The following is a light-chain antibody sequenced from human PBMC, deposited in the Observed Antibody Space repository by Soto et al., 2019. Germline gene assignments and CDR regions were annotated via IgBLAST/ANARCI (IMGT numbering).Light chain of an antibody. J-gene: IGLJ2*01. CDR3: LLYLSGHVRL. V-gene: IGLV7-43*01. CDR1: TGQVTGRNF. CDR2: NTN. Sequence: QTVVTQEPSLTVSPGGTVTLTCASSTGQVTGRNFPNWIQQKPGQTPRPLIYNTNNKHSWTPARFSGSLLGGKAALTLSGVQPEDEADYYCLLYLSGHVRLFGGGTKVTVL.